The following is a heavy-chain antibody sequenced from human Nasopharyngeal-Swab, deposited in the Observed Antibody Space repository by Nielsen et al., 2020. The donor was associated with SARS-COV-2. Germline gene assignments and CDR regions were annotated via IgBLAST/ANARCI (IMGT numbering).Heavy chain of an antibody. J-gene: IGHJ6*02. D-gene: IGHD4-23*01. CDR2: IGGDGGDT. V-gene: IGHV3-23*01. CDR3: AKDLTVISPSGMDV. Sequence: LSLTCAASGFIFRNYAMSWVRQAPGKGLEWVSGIGGDGGDTDYADTVKGRFTISRDNSKNTLYLQMNSLRAEDTALYFCAKDLTVISPSGMDVWGQGTTVTVSS. CDR1: GFIFRNYA.